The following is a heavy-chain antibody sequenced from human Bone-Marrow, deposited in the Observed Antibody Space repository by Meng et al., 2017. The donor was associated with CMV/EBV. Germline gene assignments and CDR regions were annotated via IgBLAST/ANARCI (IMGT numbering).Heavy chain of an antibody. CDR3: APGFRSWSGSYSS. J-gene: IGHJ4*02. CDR1: GAPFSGY. Sequence: VHLGQWGAGLLKPSGTLSLTCGVYGAPFSGYWSWVRQPPGKGLEWIGEITHSGSTNYKVSLKSRVTISIDTSKNQFSLKLSSVTATDTAVYYCAPGFRSWSGSYSSWGQGTLVTVSS. V-gene: IGHV4-34*01. D-gene: IGHD1-26*01. CDR2: ITHSGST.